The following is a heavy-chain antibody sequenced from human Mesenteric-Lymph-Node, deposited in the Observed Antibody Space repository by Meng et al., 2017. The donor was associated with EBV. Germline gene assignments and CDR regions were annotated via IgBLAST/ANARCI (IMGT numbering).Heavy chain of an antibody. D-gene: IGHD6-19*01. V-gene: IGHV4-34*02. Sequence: QGQLPLWGEGLLRPAETLSRICAVYGGSFNDYYWIWIRQAPGKGLEWIGEINHIRSVYYNPSLKSRVTISVDTSNNQISLRLTSVTAADTAIYYCARVRSSGSGLIRNYFDYWGQGTLVTVSS. CDR1: GGSFNDYY. CDR2: INHIRSV. J-gene: IGHJ4*02. CDR3: ARVRSSGSGLIRNYFDY.